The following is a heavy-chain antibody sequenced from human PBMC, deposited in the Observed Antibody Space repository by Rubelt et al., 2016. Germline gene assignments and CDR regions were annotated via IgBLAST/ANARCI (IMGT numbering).Heavy chain of an antibody. D-gene: IGHD3-16*01. V-gene: IGHV3-23*04. Sequence: EVQLVESGGGLVQPGGSLRLSCAASGFTFSSYSMNWVRQAPGKGLEWVSAISGSGGSTYYSDSGKGRFTNPRENSKNTLYLQMNSLRAEDTAVYYCAKDSSRLGRGYWGQGTLVTVSS. CDR2: ISGSGGST. CDR3: AKDSSRLGRGY. CDR1: GFTFSSYS. J-gene: IGHJ4*02.